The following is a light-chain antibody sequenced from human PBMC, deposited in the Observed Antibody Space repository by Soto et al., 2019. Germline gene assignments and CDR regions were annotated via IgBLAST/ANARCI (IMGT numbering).Light chain of an antibody. CDR3: QQYYGSMWK. CDR1: QKLLYSSNNNNY. V-gene: IGKV4-1*01. J-gene: IGKJ1*01. CDR2: WAS. Sequence: DSVMTQSPDSLAVSLGERATIDCKASQKLLYSSNNNNYLAGYQQKPGQPPRLLFYWASTRESGVPDRFSGSGSGAHFTLTITGLQPEAVAVNYCQQYYGSMWKFGKWT.